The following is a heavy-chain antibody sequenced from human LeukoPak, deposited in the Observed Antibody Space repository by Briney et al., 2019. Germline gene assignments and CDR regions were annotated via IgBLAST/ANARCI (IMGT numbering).Heavy chain of an antibody. CDR3: ARDGYGSGPYGHFDY. CDR1: GFTFSSYA. V-gene: IGHV3-30-3*01. CDR2: ISYDGSNK. J-gene: IGHJ4*02. D-gene: IGHD3-10*01. Sequence: PGRSLRLSCAASGFTFSSYAMHWVRQAPGKGLEWVAVISYDGSNKYYADSVKGRFTISRDNSKNTLYLQMNSLRAEDTAVYYCARDGYGSGPYGHFDYWGQGTLVTVSS.